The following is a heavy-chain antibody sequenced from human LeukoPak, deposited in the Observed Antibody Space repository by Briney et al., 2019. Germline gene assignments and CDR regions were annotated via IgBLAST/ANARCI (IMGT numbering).Heavy chain of an antibody. Sequence: PGGSLRLSCAASGFTFSSYGMNWVRQAPGKGLEWVSSISSSSNYIFYADSLKGRFTISRDNAKNSLYLQMNSLRAEDTAVYYCARDLSYSSGWYHYWGQGTLVTVSS. CDR1: GFTFSSYG. V-gene: IGHV3-21*01. CDR2: ISSSSNYI. CDR3: ARDLSYSSGWYHY. D-gene: IGHD6-19*01. J-gene: IGHJ4*02.